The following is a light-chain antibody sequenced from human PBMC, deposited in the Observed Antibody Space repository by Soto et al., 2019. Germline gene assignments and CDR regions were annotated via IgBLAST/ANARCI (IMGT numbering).Light chain of an antibody. CDR2: LGS. CDR1: QSLLNSNGYNY. CDR3: MQARRAPYA. V-gene: IGKV2-28*01. J-gene: IGKJ2*01. Sequence: DIVMTQSPLSLPVTPGEPASISCRSSQSLLNSNGYNYLDWYLQKPGQSPQLLIYLGSNRASGVPDRFSGSGSGTDFTLNISRVEAEDVGVYYCMQARRAPYAWGQGTKLEIE.